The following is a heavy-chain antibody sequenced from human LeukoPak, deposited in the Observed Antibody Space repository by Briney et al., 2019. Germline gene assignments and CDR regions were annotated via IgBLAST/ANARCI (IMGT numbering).Heavy chain of an antibody. CDR3: ARDTRYYYDSSVGAFDI. Sequence: GASVKVSCKASGYTFTSYGISWVRQAPGQGLEWMGRIIPILGIANYAQKFQGRVTITADKSTSTAYMELSSLRSEDTAVYYCARDTRYYYDSSVGAFDIWGQGTMVTVSS. D-gene: IGHD3-22*01. V-gene: IGHV1-69*04. CDR2: IIPILGIA. J-gene: IGHJ3*02. CDR1: GYTFTSYG.